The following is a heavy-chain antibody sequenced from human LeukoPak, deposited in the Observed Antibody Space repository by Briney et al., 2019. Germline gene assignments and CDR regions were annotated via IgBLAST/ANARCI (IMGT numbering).Heavy chain of an antibody. CDR3: ARDGHRMYYYESSDYRFDS. J-gene: IGHJ4*02. Sequence: ASVKVSCKAYGYSFTSYYMHWVRQAPGQGLEWMGIINPSGGSTSYAEKFQGRVIMTRDMSTSTDYMELSSLISDDTAVYFCARDGHRMYYYESSDYRFDSWGQGTLVTVSS. CDR1: GYSFTSYY. CDR2: INPSGGST. V-gene: IGHV1-46*01. D-gene: IGHD3-22*01.